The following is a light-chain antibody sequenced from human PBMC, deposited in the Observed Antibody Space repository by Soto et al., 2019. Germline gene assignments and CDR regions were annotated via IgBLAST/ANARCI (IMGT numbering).Light chain of an antibody. CDR3: QQLNSYPLT. CDR1: QGISSY. V-gene: IGKV1-9*01. CDR2: AAS. J-gene: IGKJ4*01. Sequence: DIQLTQSPSFLSASVGDRVTITCRASQGISSYLAWYQQKPGKAPKLLIYAASTLQSGVPSRFSGSGSGTEVTLTIISLQPEDFATYYCQQLNSYPLTFGGGTKVEIK.